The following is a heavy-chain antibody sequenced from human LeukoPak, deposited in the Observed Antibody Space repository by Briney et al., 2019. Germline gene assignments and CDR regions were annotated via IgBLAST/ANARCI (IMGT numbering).Heavy chain of an antibody. D-gene: IGHD4/OR15-4a*01. CDR2: IKSDGSST. CDR3: ARAMVPLFEN. Sequence: GGSLRLSCAASGFTFSSYWMHWVRQAPGKGLVWVSRIKSDGSSTSYADSVKGRFTISRDNAKNTLYLQMNSLRDEDTAVYYCARAMVPLFENWGQGTLVTVSS. CDR1: GFTFSSYW. J-gene: IGHJ4*02. V-gene: IGHV3-74*01.